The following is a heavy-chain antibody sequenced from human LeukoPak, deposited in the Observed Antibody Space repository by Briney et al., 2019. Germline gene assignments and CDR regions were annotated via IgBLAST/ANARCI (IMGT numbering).Heavy chain of an antibody. J-gene: IGHJ6*03. Sequence: PGGSLRLSCAASGFTLKSHWMSWFRQAPGKGLEWVANIKEDGSAKYHVDSVKGRLTISRDNAKNSLYLQMNSLRVEDTAVYYCAREGYYFMDVWGTGTTVTVSS. CDR2: IKEDGSAK. V-gene: IGHV3-7*01. D-gene: IGHD6-13*01. CDR1: GFTLKSHW. CDR3: AREGYYFMDV.